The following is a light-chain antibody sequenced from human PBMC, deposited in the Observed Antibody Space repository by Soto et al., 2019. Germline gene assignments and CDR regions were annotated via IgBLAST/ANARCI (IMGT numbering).Light chain of an antibody. V-gene: IGKV1-39*01. CDR3: QQSYSTPRT. CDR1: QGIRND. Sequence: IHMTQTPSSLSASVGDGVTITCRASQGIRNDLGWYQQKPGKAPKLLIYAASSLQSGVPSRFSGSGSGTDFTLTISSLQPEDFATYYCQQSYSTPRTFGQGTKVDI. CDR2: AAS. J-gene: IGKJ1*01.